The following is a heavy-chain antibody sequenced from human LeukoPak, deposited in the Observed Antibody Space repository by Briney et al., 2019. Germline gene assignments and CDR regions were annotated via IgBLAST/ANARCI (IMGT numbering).Heavy chain of an antibody. CDR1: GVTFSSYG. CDR3: TTKVIRGNSGDDYDD. J-gene: IGHJ4*02. CDR2: ISSGGNDK. Sequence: GGSLRLSCAASGVTFSSYGMHWVRQAPGKGLEWVALISSGGNDKLYGDSVKGRFTISRDDSKSTLYLQMNSLRAEDTAVYYCTTKVIRGNSGDDYDDWGQGTLVTVSS. V-gene: IGHV3-30*03. D-gene: IGHD5-12*01.